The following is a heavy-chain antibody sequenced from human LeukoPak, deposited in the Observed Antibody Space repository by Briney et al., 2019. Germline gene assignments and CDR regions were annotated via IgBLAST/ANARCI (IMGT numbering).Heavy chain of an antibody. D-gene: IGHD1-26*01. CDR1: GFTVGSSY. V-gene: IGHV3-53*01. CDR2: IYSGGST. J-gene: IGHJ4*02. Sequence: GGSLRLSCAASGFTVGSSYMGWVRQAPGKGLEWVSVIYSGGSTYYADSMKGRFTPSRDNSKNTLYLQMNSLRAEDTAVYYCARLSGSYYEADYWGQGTLVTVSS. CDR3: ARLSGSYYEADY.